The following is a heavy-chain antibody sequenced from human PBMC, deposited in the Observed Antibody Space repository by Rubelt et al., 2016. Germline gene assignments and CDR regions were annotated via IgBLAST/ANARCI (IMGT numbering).Heavy chain of an antibody. CDR3: ARANNGYDYP. CDR2: INHSGST. CDR1: GGSFRDYY. Sequence: QVQLQQWGAGLLKPSETLSLSCAVYGGSFRDYYWSWIRQSPGKGLEWIGEINHSGSTNVNPSLKSRVTISVDTSKNQFSLKMRSVTAADAAVDSCARANNGYDYPWGQGTLVTVSS. D-gene: IGHD5-12*01. V-gene: IGHV4-34*01. J-gene: IGHJ5*02.